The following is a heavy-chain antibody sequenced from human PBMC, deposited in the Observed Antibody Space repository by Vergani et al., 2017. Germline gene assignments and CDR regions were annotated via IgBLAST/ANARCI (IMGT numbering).Heavy chain of an antibody. CDR3: ATPQTVTTGGMEV. V-gene: IGHV1-69-2*01. CDR1: GYTSTDHY. J-gene: IGHJ6*02. CDR2: VDPEDGET. Sequence: EVQLVQSGAEVKKPGATLKISCKVSGYTSTDHYIHWVNQAPEKGLEWMGLVDPEDGETIYEEKFMGRVTIAAETSTDTAHLELSSRRSEDTAVYYCATPQTVTTGGMEVWGQGTTVIVSS. D-gene: IGHD4-17*01.